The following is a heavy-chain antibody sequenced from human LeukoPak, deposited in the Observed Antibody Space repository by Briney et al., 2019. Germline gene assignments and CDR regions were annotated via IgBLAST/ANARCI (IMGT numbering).Heavy chain of an antibody. V-gene: IGHV3-7*01. D-gene: IGHD6-13*01. CDR2: IEQDGNQK. CDR1: GFTFSSYW. CDR3: ARRRGSSCLDY. Sequence: GGSLRLSCAASGFTFSSYWMTWVRQAPGKGLEWVANIEQDGNQKYYVDSLKGRFTISRDNGKNSLYLQMNGLRAEDTAVYYCARRRGSSCLDYWGQGTLVTVSS. J-gene: IGHJ4*02.